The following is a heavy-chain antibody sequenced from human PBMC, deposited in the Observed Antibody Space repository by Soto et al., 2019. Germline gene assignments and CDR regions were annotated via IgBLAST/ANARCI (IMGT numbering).Heavy chain of an antibody. Sequence: SETLSLTCSVSGDSISSYYWSWIRQPPGKGLEWIGYIYYSGSTNYNPSLKSRVTISVDTSKNQFSLKLSSVTAADTAVYYCARESSGWYFDYWGQGTLVTVSS. CDR2: IYYSGST. CDR3: ARESSGWYFDY. D-gene: IGHD6-19*01. CDR1: GDSISSYY. J-gene: IGHJ4*02. V-gene: IGHV4-59*01.